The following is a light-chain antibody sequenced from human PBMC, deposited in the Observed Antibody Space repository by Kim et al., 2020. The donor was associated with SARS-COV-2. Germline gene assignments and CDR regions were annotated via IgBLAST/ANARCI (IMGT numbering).Light chain of an antibody. CDR1: SGSIASTY. Sequence: GNTVTISCTRNSGSIASTYVQWYQQRPASAPTTVIYADNQRLSGVPDRFTASIDSSSNSASLTISGLKPEDEADYYCQSSDGSTWVFGGGTQLTVL. CDR2: ADN. CDR3: QSSDGSTWV. J-gene: IGLJ3*02. V-gene: IGLV6-57*03.